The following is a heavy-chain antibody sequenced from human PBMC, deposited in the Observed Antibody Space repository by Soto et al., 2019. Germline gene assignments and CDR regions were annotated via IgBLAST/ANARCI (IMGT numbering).Heavy chain of an antibody. D-gene: IGHD3-22*01. V-gene: IGHV5-51*01. CDR2: IYPGDSDT. J-gene: IGHJ4*02. CDR3: ARSPYSSAFMGSGYFDY. CDR1: GYSFTSYW. Sequence: PGESLKISCKGSGYSFTSYWIGWVRQMPGKGLEWMGIIYPGDSDTRYSPSFQGQVTISADKSISTAYLQWSSPKASDTAMYYCARSPYSSAFMGSGYFDYWGQGTLVTVSS.